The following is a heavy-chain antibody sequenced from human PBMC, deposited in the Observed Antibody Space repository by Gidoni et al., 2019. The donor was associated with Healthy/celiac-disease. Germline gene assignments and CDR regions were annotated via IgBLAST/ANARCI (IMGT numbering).Heavy chain of an antibody. CDR1: GFTFSTAW. Sequence: EVQLVESGGGLVKPGGFLRLSCAASGFTFSTAWMRWVRPAPGKGLEGVGRIKSKTDGGTTDYAAPVKGRFTISRDDSKNTLYLQMNSLKTEDTAVYYCTTEAEDSSGYYSSPFDYWGQGTLVTVSS. CDR2: IKSKTDGGTT. V-gene: IGHV3-15*01. D-gene: IGHD3-22*01. J-gene: IGHJ4*02. CDR3: TTEAEDSSGYYSSPFDY.